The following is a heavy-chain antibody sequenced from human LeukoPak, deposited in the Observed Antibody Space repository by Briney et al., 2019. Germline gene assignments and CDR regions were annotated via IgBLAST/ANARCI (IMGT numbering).Heavy chain of an antibody. CDR2: INPSGGNT. V-gene: IGHV1-46*01. CDR3: ARSVDIVATIKNWFDP. Sequence: ASVKVSCTASGYTFTSYYMHWVRQAPGQGLEWMGIINPSGGNTSYAQRFQGRVTMTRDTSTSTVYMELNSLRSEDTAVYYCARSVDIVATIKNWFDPWGQGTLVTVSS. CDR1: GYTFTSYY. D-gene: IGHD5-12*01. J-gene: IGHJ5*02.